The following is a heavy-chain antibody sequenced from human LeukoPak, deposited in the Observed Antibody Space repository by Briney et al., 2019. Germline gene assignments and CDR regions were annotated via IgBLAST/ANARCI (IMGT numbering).Heavy chain of an antibody. CDR3: ASGQLWTPASYYYYMDV. CDR2: INWNGGST. V-gene: IGHV3-20*04. Sequence: PGGSLRLSCAASGFTFDDYGMSWVRQAPGKGLEWVSGINWNGGSTGYADSVKGRFTISRDNAKNSLYLQMNSLRAEDTALYYCASGQLWTPASYYYYMDVWGKGTTVTVSS. CDR1: GFTFDDYG. D-gene: IGHD5-18*01. J-gene: IGHJ6*03.